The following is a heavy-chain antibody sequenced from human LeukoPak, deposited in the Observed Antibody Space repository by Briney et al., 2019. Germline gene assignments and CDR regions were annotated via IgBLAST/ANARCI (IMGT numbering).Heavy chain of an antibody. CDR1: RGSTSTYY. CDR2: IYPSGNT. Sequence: SETLSLTCTVSRGSTSTYYWSWIRQPAGKGLEWIGRIYPSGNTNFNPSLMSRVTMSIDTSKNQFSLKLSSVTAADTAVYYCARWAVGATFDYWGQGTLVTVSS. V-gene: IGHV4-4*07. D-gene: IGHD1-26*01. J-gene: IGHJ4*02. CDR3: ARWAVGATFDY.